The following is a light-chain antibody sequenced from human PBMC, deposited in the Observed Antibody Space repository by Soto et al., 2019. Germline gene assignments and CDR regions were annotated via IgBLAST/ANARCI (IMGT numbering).Light chain of an antibody. V-gene: IGLV1-47*02. CDR2: SNN. CDR1: SSNIGFNY. CDR3: AAWDDSLSGSYV. J-gene: IGLJ1*01. Sequence: QSVLTQPPSASGTPGQRVTISCSGSSSNIGFNYVYWYQQLPGTAPKLLIYSNNQRPSGVPDRFSGSNSGTSASLAISGLRSEDEADYYCAAWDDSLSGSYVFGTGTKLTVL.